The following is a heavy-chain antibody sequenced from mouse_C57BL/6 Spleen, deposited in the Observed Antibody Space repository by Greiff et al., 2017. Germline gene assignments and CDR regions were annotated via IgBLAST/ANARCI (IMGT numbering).Heavy chain of an antibody. CDR2: IYPGSGST. D-gene: IGHD3-3*01. CDR1: GYTFTSYS. Sequence: QVQLQQPGAELVKPGASVKMSCKASGYTFTSYSITWVKQRPGQGLEWIGEIYPGSGSTNYNEKFKSKATLTVETSSSTAYMQLSSLTSEDSAVYYCAREGLDAMDYWGQGTSVTVSS. J-gene: IGHJ4*01. V-gene: IGHV1-55*01. CDR3: AREGLDAMDY.